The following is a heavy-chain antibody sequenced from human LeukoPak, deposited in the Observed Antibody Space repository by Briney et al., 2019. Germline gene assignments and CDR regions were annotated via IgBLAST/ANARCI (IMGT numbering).Heavy chain of an antibody. Sequence: PGGSLRLSCAVSGFTFRTYWMHWVRQVPGEGLVWVSRINEDGSITNYADSVKGRFTISRDNSKNTLYLQMNSLRAEDTAVYYCARDRVGATDYFDHWGQGTLVTVSS. CDR2: INEDGSIT. D-gene: IGHD1-26*01. V-gene: IGHV3-74*01. CDR1: GFTFRTYW. J-gene: IGHJ4*02. CDR3: ARDRVGATDYFDH.